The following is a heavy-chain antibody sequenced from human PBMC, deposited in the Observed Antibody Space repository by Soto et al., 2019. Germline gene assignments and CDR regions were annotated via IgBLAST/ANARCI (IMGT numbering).Heavy chain of an antibody. V-gene: IGHV4-34*01. J-gene: IGHJ6*02. D-gene: IGHD3-10*01. CDR2: INHSGST. Sequence: SETLSLTCAVYGGSFSGYYWSWIRQPPGKGLEWIGEINHSGSTNYNPSLKSRVTISVDTSKNQFSLKLSSVTAADTAVYYCASSSFLRSGDLFHGLDVWGQGTTVTAP. CDR3: ASSSFLRSGDLFHGLDV. CDR1: GGSFSGYY.